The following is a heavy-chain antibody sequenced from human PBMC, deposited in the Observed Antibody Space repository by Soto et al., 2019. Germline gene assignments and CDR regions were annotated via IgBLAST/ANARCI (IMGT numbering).Heavy chain of an antibody. CDR1: GYPFTSYA. D-gene: IGHD6-6*01. J-gene: IGHJ4*02. CDR2: INTAKDNT. CDR3: ARGSSWSDFDY. V-gene: IGHV1-3*04. Sequence: QVQLVQSGAEVKKPGASVKVSCKASGYPFTSYALHWLRQAPGQRLAWMGWINTAKDNTRYSEKFQGRVTITRDTSATIVHMELSSLRSEDTAVYYCARGSSWSDFDYWGQGTLVTVSS.